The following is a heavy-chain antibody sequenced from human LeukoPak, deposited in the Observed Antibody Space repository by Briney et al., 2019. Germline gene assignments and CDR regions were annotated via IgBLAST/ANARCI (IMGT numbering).Heavy chain of an antibody. J-gene: IGHJ4*02. Sequence: PSETLSLTCTVSGGSISSYYWSWIRQPPGKGLEWIGYIYYSGSTNYNPSLKSRVTISVDTSKNQFSLKLSSVTAADTAVYYCARARAPSGYFDYWGQGTLVTVSS. CDR2: IYYSGST. V-gene: IGHV4-59*01. CDR3: ARARAPSGYFDY. D-gene: IGHD3-10*01. CDR1: GGSISSYY.